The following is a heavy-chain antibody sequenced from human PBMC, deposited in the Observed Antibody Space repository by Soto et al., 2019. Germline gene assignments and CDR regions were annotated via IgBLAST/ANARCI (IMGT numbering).Heavy chain of an antibody. CDR2: INHSGSN. CDR1: GGAFSGNY. CDR3: ARGIIPSRGVFGC. V-gene: IGHV4-34*01. J-gene: IGHJ4*02. Sequence: SETLSLTCAVYGGAFSGNYWTWVRQPPGKGLEWIAEINHSGSNNYNPSLRNRVTISVDTAKSQFSLRLDSVTAADTAVYYCARGIIPSRGVFGCWGEGTQVTVPS. D-gene: IGHD2-2*02.